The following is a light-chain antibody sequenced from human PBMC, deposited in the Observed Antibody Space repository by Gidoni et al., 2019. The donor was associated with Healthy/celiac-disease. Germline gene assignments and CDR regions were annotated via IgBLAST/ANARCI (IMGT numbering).Light chain of an antibody. J-gene: IGLJ3*02. CDR3: AAWDDSLNGLWV. V-gene: IGLV1-44*01. CDR1: SSNIGSNT. CDR2: SNN. Sequence: QSVLTQPPSASGTPGQRVTISCSGSSSNIGSNTVTWYQQLPGTAPKPLIYSNNQRPSGVPDRFSGSKSGTSASLAISGLQSEDEADYYCAAWDDSLNGLWVFGGGTKLTVL.